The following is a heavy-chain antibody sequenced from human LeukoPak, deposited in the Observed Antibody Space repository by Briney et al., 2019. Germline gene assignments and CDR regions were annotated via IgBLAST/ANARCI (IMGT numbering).Heavy chain of an antibody. D-gene: IGHD2-21*01. Sequence: PSETLSLTCTVSGGSISSGSYYRSWIRQPAGKGLEWIGRIYTSGSTNYNPSLKSRVTISVDTSKNQFSLKLSSVTAADTAVYYCARSGLWGYGYFDYWGQGTLVTVSS. V-gene: IGHV4-61*02. CDR3: ARSGLWGYGYFDY. J-gene: IGHJ4*02. CDR2: IYTSGST. CDR1: GGSISSGSYY.